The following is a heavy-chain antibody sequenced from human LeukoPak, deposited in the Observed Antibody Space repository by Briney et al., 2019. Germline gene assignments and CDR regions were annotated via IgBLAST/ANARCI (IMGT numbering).Heavy chain of an antibody. CDR2: ISYDGSNK. V-gene: IGHV3-30*18. D-gene: IGHD4-17*01. CDR3: AKDNDETDLDYGDYRDQNYYYGMDV. CDR1: GFTFSSYG. Sequence: QTGGSLRLSCAASGFTFSSYGMHWVRQAPGKGLEWVAVISYDGSNKYYADSVKGRFTISRDNSKNTLYLQMNSLRAEDTAVYYCAKDNDETDLDYGDYRDQNYYYGMDVWGQGTTVTVSS. J-gene: IGHJ6*02.